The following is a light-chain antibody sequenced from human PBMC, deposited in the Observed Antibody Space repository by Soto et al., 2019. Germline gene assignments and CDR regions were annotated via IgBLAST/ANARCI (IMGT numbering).Light chain of an antibody. J-gene: IGKJ4*01. Sequence: ELVLTQSPATLSVSPGERATLSFRSSQSISSNLAWYQHKPGQTPRLLIYDTSTRATGVPTRFSGSRSGAEFTLTINSLQSEDFAVYYCQPYNNWPLTFGGGTKVDI. V-gene: IGKV3-15*01. CDR3: QPYNNWPLT. CDR1: QSISSN. CDR2: DTS.